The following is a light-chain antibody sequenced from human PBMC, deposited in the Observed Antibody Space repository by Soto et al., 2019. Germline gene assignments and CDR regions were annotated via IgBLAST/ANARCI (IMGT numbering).Light chain of an antibody. CDR2: LEGSGSY. V-gene: IGLV4-60*03. CDR3: ETWDSNTHRGL. Sequence: QPVLTQSSSASASLGSSVKLTCTLSSGHSSYIIAWHQQQPGKAPRYLMKLEGSGSYNKGSGVPDRFSGSSSGADRYLTISNLQSEDEADYYCETWDSNTHRGLFGGGTKLTVL. CDR1: SGHSSYI. J-gene: IGLJ2*01.